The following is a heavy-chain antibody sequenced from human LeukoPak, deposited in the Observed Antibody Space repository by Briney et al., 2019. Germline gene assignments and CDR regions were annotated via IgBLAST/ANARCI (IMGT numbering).Heavy chain of an antibody. CDR1: GGSFSGYY. D-gene: IGHD3-9*01. CDR3: ARTMLRYFDWLSNDAFDI. Sequence: SETLSLTCAVYGGSFSGYYWSWIRQPPGKGLEWIGRIYTSGSTNYNPSLKSRVTMSVDTSKNQFSLKLSSVTAADTAVYYCARTMLRYFDWLSNDAFDIWGQGTMVTVSS. J-gene: IGHJ3*02. V-gene: IGHV4-59*10. CDR2: IYTSGST.